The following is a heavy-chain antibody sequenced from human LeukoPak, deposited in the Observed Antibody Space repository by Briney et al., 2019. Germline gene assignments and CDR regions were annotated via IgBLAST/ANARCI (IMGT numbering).Heavy chain of an antibody. Sequence: SSETLSLTCAVSGGSISSSNWWSWVRQPPGKGLEWIGEIYHSGSTNYNPSLKSRVTISVDKSKNQFSLKLSSVTAADTAVYYCARSSGVYYYDSSGYYYFDYWGQGTLVTVCS. CDR1: GGSISSSNW. CDR3: ARSSGVYYYDSSGYYYFDY. D-gene: IGHD3-22*01. V-gene: IGHV4-4*02. CDR2: IYHSGST. J-gene: IGHJ4*02.